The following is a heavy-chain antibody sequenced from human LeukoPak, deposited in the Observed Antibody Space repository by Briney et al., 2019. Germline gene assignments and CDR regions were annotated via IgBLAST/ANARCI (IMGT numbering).Heavy chain of an antibody. CDR1: GGSISSYY. Sequence: SETLSLTCTVSGGSISSYYWSWIRQPPGKGLEWIGYIYYSGSTNYNPSLKSRVTISVDTSKNQFSLKLSSVIAADTAVYYCARDLRDYGMDVWGQGTTVTVSS. J-gene: IGHJ6*02. CDR2: IYYSGST. CDR3: ARDLRDYGMDV. V-gene: IGHV4-59*01.